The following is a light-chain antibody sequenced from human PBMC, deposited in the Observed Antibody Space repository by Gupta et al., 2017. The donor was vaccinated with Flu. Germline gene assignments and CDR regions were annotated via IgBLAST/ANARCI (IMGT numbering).Light chain of an antibody. CDR1: SSNIGTNT. CDR3: AAWDDNLNGPV. J-gene: IGLJ3*02. V-gene: IGLV1-44*01. CDR2: SNY. Sequence: QSVLPQPPSASGTPGQRVTISCSGSSSNIGTNTVNWFQQLPGTAPKLLIYSNYQRPSGVPDRFSGSKSGTSASLAISGLQSEDEADYYCAAWDDNLNGPVFGGGTKLTVL.